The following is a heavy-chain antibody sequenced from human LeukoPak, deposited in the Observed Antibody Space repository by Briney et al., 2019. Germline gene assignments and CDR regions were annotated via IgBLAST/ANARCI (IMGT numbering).Heavy chain of an antibody. CDR1: GFTFCSYE. Sequence: GGSLRLSCAASGFTFCSYEMNWVRQAPGKGLEWVSYISSSGSTIYYADSVKGRFTISRDNAKNSLYLQMNSLRAEDTAVYYCARLMTGRRGAFDIWGQGTMVTVSS. CDR3: ARLMTGRRGAFDI. J-gene: IGHJ3*02. CDR2: ISSSGSTI. V-gene: IGHV3-48*03. D-gene: IGHD3-10*01.